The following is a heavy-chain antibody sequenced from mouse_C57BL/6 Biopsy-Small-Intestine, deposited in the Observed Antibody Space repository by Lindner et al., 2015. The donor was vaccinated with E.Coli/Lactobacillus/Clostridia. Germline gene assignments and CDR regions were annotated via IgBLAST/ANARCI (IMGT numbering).Heavy chain of an antibody. D-gene: IGHD2-12*01. CDR1: GYTFTGYW. CDR2: IIPGSGSS. J-gene: IGHJ2*01. Sequence: VQLQESGAELMKPGASVKLSCKATGYTFTGYWIEWVKQRPGHGHEWIGEIIPGSGSSNYNEKFKGKATLTADTSSNTAYMQLSSLTTEDSAMYYCARRFQSYPLDYWGQGTTLTVSS. V-gene: IGHV1-9*01. CDR3: ARRFQSYPLDY.